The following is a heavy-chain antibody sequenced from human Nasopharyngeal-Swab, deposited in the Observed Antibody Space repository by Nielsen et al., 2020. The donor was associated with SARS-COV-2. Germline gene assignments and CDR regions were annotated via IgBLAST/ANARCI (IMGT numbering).Heavy chain of an antibody. CDR2: IIPIVGIA. CDR1: GGTFSSYA. V-gene: IGHV1-69*10. CDR3: AREMEGDYYGSASQRY. D-gene: IGHD3-10*01. J-gene: IGHJ4*02. Sequence: SVKVSCKASGGTFSSYAISWVRQAPGQGLEWMGGIIPIVGIANYAQKFQGRVTITADTSTTTAYMELSSLRSEDTAVYYCAREMEGDYYGSASQRYWGQGTLVTVSS.